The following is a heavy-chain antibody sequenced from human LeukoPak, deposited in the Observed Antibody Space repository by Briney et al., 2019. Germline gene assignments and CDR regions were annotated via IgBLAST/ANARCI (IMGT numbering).Heavy chain of an antibody. J-gene: IGHJ6*03. CDR3: ASGSGSYRTPYYYMDV. V-gene: IGHV3-53*01. Sequence: GGSLRLSCAASGFTVSSNYMSWVRQAPGKGLEWVSVIYSGGSTYYADSVKGRFTISRANSKNTLYLQMNSLRAEDTAVYYCASGSGSYRTPYYYMDVWGTGTTVTVSS. CDR2: IYSGGST. CDR1: GFTVSSNY. D-gene: IGHD3-10*01.